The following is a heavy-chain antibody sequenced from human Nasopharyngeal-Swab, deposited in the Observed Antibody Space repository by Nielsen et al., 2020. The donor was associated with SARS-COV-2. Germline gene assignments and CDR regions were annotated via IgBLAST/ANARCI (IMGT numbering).Heavy chain of an antibody. CDR2: IKQDGSEK. CDR3: ARLGYSGWYFDL. V-gene: IGHV3-7*04. CDR1: GFTFSTYA. Sequence: GESLKISCAASGFTFSTYAMSWVRQAPGKGLEWVANIKQDGSEKYYVDSVKGRFTISRDNAKNSLYLQMNSLRAEDTAVYYCARLGYSGWYFDLWGRGTLVTVSS. D-gene: IGHD6-13*01. J-gene: IGHJ2*01.